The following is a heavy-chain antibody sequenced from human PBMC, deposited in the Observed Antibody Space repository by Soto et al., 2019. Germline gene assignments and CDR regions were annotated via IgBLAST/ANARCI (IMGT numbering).Heavy chain of an antibody. V-gene: IGHV1-69*08. CDR1: GGTFSSYT. D-gene: IGHD2-15*01. Sequence: QVQLVQSGAEVKKPGSSVKVSCKASGGTFSSYTISWVRQAPGQGLEWMGRIIPILGIANYAQKFQGRVTITADKSTRTANMELSSLRSEDTAVYYCARDACSGGSCYLNWFDPWGQGTLVTVSS. CDR2: IIPILGIA. J-gene: IGHJ5*02. CDR3: ARDACSGGSCYLNWFDP.